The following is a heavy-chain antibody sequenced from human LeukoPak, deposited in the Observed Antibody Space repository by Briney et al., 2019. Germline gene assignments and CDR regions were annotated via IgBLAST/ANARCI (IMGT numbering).Heavy chain of an antibody. CDR2: INTDGSST. CDR3: GRGGYWLDP. CDR1: GXTFSSYW. Sequence: GGSLRLSCAASGXTFSSYWMHWVRQAPGKGLVWVSRINTDGSSTSYADSVKGRFTISRDNAKNTLYLQMNTLRAEDTAVYYCGRGGYWLDPWGQGTLVTVSS. V-gene: IGHV3-74*01. J-gene: IGHJ5*02.